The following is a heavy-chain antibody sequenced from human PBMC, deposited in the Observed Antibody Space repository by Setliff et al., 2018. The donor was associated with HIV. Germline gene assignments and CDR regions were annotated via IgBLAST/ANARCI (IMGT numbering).Heavy chain of an antibody. CDR2: IFTSGST. CDR3: ARGGRSLAAQTWFDP. Sequence: PSETLSLTCTVTGASTSPNNYYWGWIRQPPGKGLEWIGHIFTSGSTNYNPSLKSRVTISVDTSKNQFSLKLSSVTAADTAVYYCARGGRSLAAQTWFDPWGQGTLVTVSS. J-gene: IGHJ5*02. D-gene: IGHD6-6*01. V-gene: IGHV4-39*07. CDR1: GASTSPNNYY.